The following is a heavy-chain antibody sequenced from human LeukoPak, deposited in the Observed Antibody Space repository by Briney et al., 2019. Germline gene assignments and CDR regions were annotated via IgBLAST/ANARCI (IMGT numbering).Heavy chain of an antibody. Sequence: PGGSLRLSCAASGFTFSSYAMSWVRQAPGKGLEWVSAISGSGGSTYYADSVKGRFTISRDNSKNTLYLQMNSLRAEDTAVYYCAKVPGGDFWSGYHFDYWGQGTLVTVSS. J-gene: IGHJ4*02. CDR2: ISGSGGST. D-gene: IGHD3-3*01. CDR3: AKVPGGDFWSGYHFDY. V-gene: IGHV3-23*01. CDR1: GFTFSSYA.